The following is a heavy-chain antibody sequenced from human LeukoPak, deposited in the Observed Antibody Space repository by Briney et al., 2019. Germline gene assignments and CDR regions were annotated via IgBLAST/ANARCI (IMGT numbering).Heavy chain of an antibody. D-gene: IGHD3-3*01. CDR2: ISSSGSTI. CDR1: GFTFSSYE. CDR3: ARATSADKEDY. V-gene: IGHV3-48*03. J-gene: IGHJ4*02. Sequence: PGGSLRLSCAASGFTFSSYEMNWVRQAPGKGLEWVSYISSSGSTIYYADSVKGRFTISRDNAKNSLSLEINSLRAEDTALYYCARATSADKEDYWGQGTLVTVSS.